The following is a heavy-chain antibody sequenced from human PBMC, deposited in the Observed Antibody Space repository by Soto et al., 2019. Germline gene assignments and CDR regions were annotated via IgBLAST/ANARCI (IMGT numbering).Heavy chain of an antibody. CDR1: GYTFTSYA. V-gene: IGHV1-3*01. D-gene: IGHD6-13*01. CDR3: ARDRGQAAAGDNWFDP. Sequence: QVQLVQSGAEVKKPGASVKVSCKASGYTFTSYAMHWVRQAPGQRLEWMGWINADNGNTKYSQKFQGRVTITRDTSASTAYMELSSLRSEDTAVYYCARDRGQAAAGDNWFDPWGQGTLVSVSS. J-gene: IGHJ5*02. CDR2: INADNGNT.